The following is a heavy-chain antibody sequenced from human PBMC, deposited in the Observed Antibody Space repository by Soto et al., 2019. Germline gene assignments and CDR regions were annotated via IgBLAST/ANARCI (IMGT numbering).Heavy chain of an antibody. CDR2: IYYSGST. D-gene: IGHD6-19*01. CDR1: GGSISSYY. CDR3: ARGALKQWLDYNWFDP. Sequence: QVQLQESGPGLVKPSETLSLTCTVSGGSISSYYWSWIRQPPGKGLEWIGYIYYSGSTNYNPSLKSRVTISVDTSKNQFSLKLSSVTAADTVVYYCARGALKQWLDYNWFDPWGQGTLVTVSS. J-gene: IGHJ5*02. V-gene: IGHV4-59*01.